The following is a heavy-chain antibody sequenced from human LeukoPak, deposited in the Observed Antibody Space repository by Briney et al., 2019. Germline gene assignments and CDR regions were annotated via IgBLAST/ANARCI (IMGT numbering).Heavy chain of an antibody. V-gene: IGHV1-2*02. CDR1: GYTFTGYY. D-gene: IGHD2-8*01. CDR2: INPNSGGT. Sequence: ASVKVSCKASGYTFTGYYMHWVRQAPGQGLEWMGWINPNSGGTNYAQKFQGRVTMTRDTSISTAYMELSRLRPDDTAVYYCARDCTNGVCHDYWGQGTLVTVSS. J-gene: IGHJ4*02. CDR3: ARDCTNGVCHDY.